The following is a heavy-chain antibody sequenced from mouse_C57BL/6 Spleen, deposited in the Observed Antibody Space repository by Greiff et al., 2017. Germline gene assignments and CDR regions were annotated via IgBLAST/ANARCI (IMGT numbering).Heavy chain of an antibody. CDR1: GYTFTSYW. CDR2: IDPSDSYT. J-gene: IGHJ3*01. V-gene: IGHV1-50*01. Sequence: QVQLQQPGAELVKPGASVKLSCKASGYTFTSYWMQWVKQRPGQGLEWIGEIDPSDSYTNYNQKFKGKATLTVDTSSSTAYMQLSSLTSEDSAVYYCARSHLPRSWFAYWGQGTLVTVSA. CDR3: ARSHLPRSWFAY.